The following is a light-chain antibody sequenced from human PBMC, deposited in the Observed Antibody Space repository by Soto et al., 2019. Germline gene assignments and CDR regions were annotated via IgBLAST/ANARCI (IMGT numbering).Light chain of an antibody. CDR2: DAS. V-gene: IGKV3-11*01. J-gene: IGKJ5*01. CDR3: QQRSNWPPRFT. Sequence: EIVSIQAPATLSLSPGERATLSCRTSQIVGSYLAWYQQKPGQAPRLLIYDASNRATGIPARFSGSGSGTDFTLTIHRLEPEDFAVYYCQQRSNWPPRFTFGQGTRLEIK. CDR1: QIVGSY.